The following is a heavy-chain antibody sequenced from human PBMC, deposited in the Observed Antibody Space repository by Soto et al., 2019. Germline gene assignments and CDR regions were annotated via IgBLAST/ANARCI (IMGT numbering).Heavy chain of an antibody. CDR3: TTLPCRWSGYGMDV. CDR2: IIPIFGTA. J-gene: IGHJ6*02. V-gene: IGHV1-69*13. CDR1: GGTFSSYA. Sequence: SVKVSCKASGGTFSSYAINWVRQAPGQGLEWMGGIIPIFGTADYAQKFQGRVTITADESTSTAYMELSSLRSEDTAVYYCTTLPCRWSGYGMDVWGQGTTVTVSS. D-gene: IGHD3-3*01.